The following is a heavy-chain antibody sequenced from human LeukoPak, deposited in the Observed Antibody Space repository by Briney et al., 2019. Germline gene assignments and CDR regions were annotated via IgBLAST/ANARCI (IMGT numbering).Heavy chain of an antibody. CDR3: AKDVYGSGNYYYYMDV. D-gene: IGHD3-10*01. CDR2: ISWDGGST. J-gene: IGHJ6*03. V-gene: IGHV3-43*01. CDR1: GFTFDGYT. Sequence: GGSLRLSCAASGFTFDGYTMHWVRQAPGKGLEWVSLISWDGGSTYYADSVKGRFTISRDNSKNSLYLQMNSLRTEDTALYYCAKDVYGSGNYYYYMDVWGKGTTVTVSS.